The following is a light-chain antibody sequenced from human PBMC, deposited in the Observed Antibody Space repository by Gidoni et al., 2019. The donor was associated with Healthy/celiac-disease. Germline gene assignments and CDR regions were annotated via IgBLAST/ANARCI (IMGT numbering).Light chain of an antibody. CDR3: QQYNNWPLT. V-gene: IGKV3-15*01. CDR1: QSVSSH. CDR2: GAS. J-gene: IGKJ4*01. Sequence: EIVLTHSPATLSVSPGERATLSCRTRQSVSSHLAWYQQKPGQAPRLLIYGASTRATGIPARFSGSGSGTEFTLTISSLQSEDFAVYYCQQYNNWPLTFGEGTKVEIK.